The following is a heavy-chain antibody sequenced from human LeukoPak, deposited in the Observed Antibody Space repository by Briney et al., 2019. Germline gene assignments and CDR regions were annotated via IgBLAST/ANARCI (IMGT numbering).Heavy chain of an antibody. D-gene: IGHD6-19*01. J-gene: IGHJ3*02. CDR3: ARDGHGSSGWYRGDAFDI. V-gene: IGHV3-21*01. CDR2: ISTSSSYI. Sequence: GGSLRLSCAASGLTFSSYSMNWVRQAPGKGREWVSSISTSSSYIHYADSVKGRFTISRDNAKNSLYLQMNSLRAEDTAVYYCARDGHGSSGWYRGDAFDIWGQGTMVTVSS. CDR1: GLTFSSYS.